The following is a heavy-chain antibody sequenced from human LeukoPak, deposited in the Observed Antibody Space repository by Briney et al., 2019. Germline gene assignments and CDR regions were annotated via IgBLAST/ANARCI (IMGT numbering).Heavy chain of an antibody. CDR1: GGSISSTTYY. Sequence: KPSETLSLTCTVSGGSISSTTYYWGWIRQAPGKGLEWIGTIGYSGTTHYNPSLKSGTTIYMDTSKQQFSLKLTSVTAADTALYYCARHGGGLTYFFDYWGPGTLVTVSS. D-gene: IGHD3-16*01. CDR2: IGYSGTT. J-gene: IGHJ4*02. CDR3: ARHGGGLTYFFDY. V-gene: IGHV4-39*01.